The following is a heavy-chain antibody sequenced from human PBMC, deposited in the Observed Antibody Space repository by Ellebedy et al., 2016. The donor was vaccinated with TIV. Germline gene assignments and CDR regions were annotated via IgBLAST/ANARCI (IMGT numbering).Heavy chain of an antibody. Sequence: AASVKVSCKASGFTFTSSAMQWVRQARGQRLEWIGWIVVGSGNTNYAQKFQERVTITRNISTSTAYMELSSLRSEDTAVYYCAAGRVALLSIQLAFDIWGQGTMVTVSS. V-gene: IGHV1-58*02. CDR2: IVVGSGNT. J-gene: IGHJ3*02. CDR3: AAGRVALLSIQLAFDI. CDR1: GFTFTSSA. D-gene: IGHD2-15*01.